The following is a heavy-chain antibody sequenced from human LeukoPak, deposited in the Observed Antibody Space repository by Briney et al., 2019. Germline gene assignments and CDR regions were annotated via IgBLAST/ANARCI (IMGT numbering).Heavy chain of an antibody. CDR2: IRYDGTNK. J-gene: IGHJ3*02. CDR1: GFTFSGYG. V-gene: IGHV3-30*02. D-gene: IGHD6-13*01. CDR3: AKGYSSSWSYPLDAFDI. Sequence: GGSLRLSCAASGFTFSGYGMHWVRHAPGKELEGVAFIRYDGTNKYYADSVKGRFTISRDNSKNTLYLQMNSLRAEDTALYYCAKGYSSSWSYPLDAFDIWGQGTMVTVSS.